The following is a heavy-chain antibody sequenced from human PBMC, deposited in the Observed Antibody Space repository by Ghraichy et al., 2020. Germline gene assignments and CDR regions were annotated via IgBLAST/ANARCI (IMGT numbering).Heavy chain of an antibody. CDR2: IYYSGST. J-gene: IGHJ4*02. CDR3: ASGSITGTTFDY. V-gene: IGHV4-61*01. CDR1: GGSVSSGSYY. Sequence: SETLSLTCTVSGGSVSSGSYYWSWIRQPPGKGLEWIGYIYYSGSTNYNPSLKSRVTISVDTSKNQFSLKLSSVTAADTAVYYCASGSITGTTFDYWDQGTPVTVSS. D-gene: IGHD1-7*01.